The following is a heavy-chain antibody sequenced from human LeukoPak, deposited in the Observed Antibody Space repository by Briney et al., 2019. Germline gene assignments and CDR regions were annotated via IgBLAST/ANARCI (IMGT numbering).Heavy chain of an antibody. J-gene: IGHJ6*03. CDR1: GGTFSSYA. Sequence: GSSVKVSCKASGGTFSSYAISWGRQAPGQGLEGMGGVIPIFGAANYAQKFQGRVTITTDESTSTAYMELSSLRSEDTAVYYCARDYDSRFRYFDINYYYYMDVWGKGTTVTVSS. D-gene: IGHD3-9*01. CDR3: ARDYDSRFRYFDINYYYYMDV. CDR2: VIPIFGAA. V-gene: IGHV1-69*05.